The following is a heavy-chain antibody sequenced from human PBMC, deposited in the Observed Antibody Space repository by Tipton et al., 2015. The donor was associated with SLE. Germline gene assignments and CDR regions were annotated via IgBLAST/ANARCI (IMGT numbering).Heavy chain of an antibody. CDR3: ARRLVGPRKAFDI. D-gene: IGHD6-25*01. CDR2: IYTSGST. V-gene: IGHV4-61*09. J-gene: IGHJ3*02. CDR1: GGSISSGSYY. Sequence: TLSLTCTVSGGSISSGSYYWSWIRQPPGKGLEWIGYIYTSGSTNYNPSLKSRVTISVDTSKNQFSLKLSSVTAADTAVYYCARRLVGPRKAFDIWGQGTMVTVSS.